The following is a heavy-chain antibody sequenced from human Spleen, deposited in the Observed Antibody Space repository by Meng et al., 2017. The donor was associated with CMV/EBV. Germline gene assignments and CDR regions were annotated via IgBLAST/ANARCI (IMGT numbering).Heavy chain of an antibody. CDR3: AREECSGGSCYSYFDY. Sequence: FNFSSYAMHWVRQAPGKGLEWVAVISYDGSNKYYADSVKGRFTIPRDNSKNTLYLQMNSLRAEDTAVYYCAREECSGGSCYSYFDYWGQGTLVTVSS. D-gene: IGHD2-15*01. V-gene: IGHV3-30*04. J-gene: IGHJ4*02. CDR1: FNFSSYA. CDR2: ISYDGSNK.